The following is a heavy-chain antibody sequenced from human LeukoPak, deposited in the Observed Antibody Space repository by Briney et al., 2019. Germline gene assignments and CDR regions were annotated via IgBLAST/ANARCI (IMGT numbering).Heavy chain of an antibody. D-gene: IGHD4-17*01. J-gene: IGHJ4*02. CDR3: ARDKSYGDSSDY. V-gene: IGHV3-7*01. Sequence: GTSLRLSCAGSGFTFSGFAMHWVRQAPGKGLEWVANIKQEGSEKYYVDSVKGRFTISRDNAKNSLYLQMNSLRAEDTAVYYCARDKSYGDSSDYWGQGTLVTVSS. CDR1: GFTFSGFA. CDR2: IKQEGSEK.